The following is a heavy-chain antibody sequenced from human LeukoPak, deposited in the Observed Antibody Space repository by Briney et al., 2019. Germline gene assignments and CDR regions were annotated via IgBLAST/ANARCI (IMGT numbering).Heavy chain of an antibody. Sequence: GGSLRLSCAASGFTFGSYAMTWVRQAPGKGLEWVSSISDSGVNTYYPDSVKGRSTISRDNSKNTLYLQMNSLRAEDTAVYYCARAWFDPWGQGTLVTVSS. CDR3: ARAWFDP. CDR1: GFTFGSYA. V-gene: IGHV3-23*01. J-gene: IGHJ5*02. CDR2: ISDSGVNT.